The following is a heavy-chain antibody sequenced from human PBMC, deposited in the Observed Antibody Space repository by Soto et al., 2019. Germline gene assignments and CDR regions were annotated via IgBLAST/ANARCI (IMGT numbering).Heavy chain of an antibody. V-gene: IGHV1-18*04. CDR1: GYTFSTYG. D-gene: IGHD5-18*01. Sequence: QGQLVQSGAEVKKPGASVKVSCKASGYTFSTYGVSWVRQAPGQGLEWMGWITVSNGNTNYIDNLKCRVTMTTDTATSTAYMELWRLRSDDTAVYYCARSYSYGSYWYFDDWGQGTLVIVSS. CDR2: ITVSNGNT. J-gene: IGHJ4*02. CDR3: ARSYSYGSYWYFDD.